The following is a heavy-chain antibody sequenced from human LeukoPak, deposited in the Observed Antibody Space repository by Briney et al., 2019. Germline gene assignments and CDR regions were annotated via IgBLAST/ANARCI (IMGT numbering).Heavy chain of an antibody. CDR3: TSDPRIGRYFDY. D-gene: IGHD1-26*01. CDR2: VKSKADGGTT. CDR1: GFTFNNAW. Sequence: GGSLRLSCATSGFTFNNAWMNWVRQVPGKGLEWVGRVKSKADGGTTDYAAPVEGRFTISRDDSENTLYLQMNSLKTEDTAVYYCTSDPRIGRYFDYWGQGTLVTVSS. J-gene: IGHJ4*02. V-gene: IGHV3-15*01.